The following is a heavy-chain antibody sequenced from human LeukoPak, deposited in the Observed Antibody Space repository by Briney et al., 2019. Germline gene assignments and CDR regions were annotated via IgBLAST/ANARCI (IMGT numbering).Heavy chain of an antibody. D-gene: IGHD6-13*01. V-gene: IGHV1-18*01. CDR3: AIATVALIAAAGTLDY. Sequence: ASVEVSCKASGYTFTSYGISWVRQAPGHRLGWMGWISAYNGNTTYAQTLPGRVTMTTDTSTSTAYPELRSLRSDDTAVYYCAIATVALIAAAGTLDYWGQGTLVSVSS. J-gene: IGHJ4*02. CDR2: ISAYNGNT. CDR1: GYTFTSYG.